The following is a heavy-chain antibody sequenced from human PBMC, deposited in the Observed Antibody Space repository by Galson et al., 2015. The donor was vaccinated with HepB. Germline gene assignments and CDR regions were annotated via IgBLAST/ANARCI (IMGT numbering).Heavy chain of an antibody. J-gene: IGHJ4*02. CDR2: IKSKTDGGTT. Sequence: SLRLSCAASGFTFSSYAMHWVRQAPGKGLEWVGRIKSKTDGGTTDYAAPVKGRFTISRDDSKNTLYLQMNSLKTEDTAVYYCTTFNLYTVTTRHDYGGQSTLLTVSS. D-gene: IGHD4-17*01. CDR3: TTFNLYTVTTRHDY. CDR1: GFTFSSYA. V-gene: IGHV3-15*01.